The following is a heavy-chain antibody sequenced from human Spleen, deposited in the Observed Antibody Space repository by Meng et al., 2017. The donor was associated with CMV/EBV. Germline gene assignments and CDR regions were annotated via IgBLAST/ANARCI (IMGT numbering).Heavy chain of an antibody. CDR2: IYHTGNT. CDR1: GYSITSGYY. CDR3: ARARFDH. Sequence: SETLSLTCTVSGYSITSGYYWGWIRQPPGKGLEWIGSIYHTGNTYYNPSLKSRVTISVDTSKNQFSLILSSVTAADMAVYYCARARFDHWDQGTLVTVSS. J-gene: IGHJ4*02. V-gene: IGHV4-38-2*02.